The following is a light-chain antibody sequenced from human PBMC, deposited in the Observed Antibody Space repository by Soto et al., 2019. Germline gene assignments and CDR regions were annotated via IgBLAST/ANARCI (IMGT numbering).Light chain of an antibody. CDR2: GAS. J-gene: IGKJ1*01. V-gene: IGKV3-20*01. Sequence: EIVLTQSPGTLSLSPGERATLSCRASQSVTSNYLAWYQQKPGQAPRLLIYGASSRATGLPDRFSGSGSGTDVTLTISRLEPDDFAVYYCQQCGSSPRTFGQGTKVEIK. CDR1: QSVTSNY. CDR3: QQCGSSPRT.